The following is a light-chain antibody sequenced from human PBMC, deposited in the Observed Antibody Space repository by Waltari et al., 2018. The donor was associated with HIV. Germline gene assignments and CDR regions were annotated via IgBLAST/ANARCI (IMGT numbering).Light chain of an antibody. J-gene: IGKJ1*01. V-gene: IGKV1-5*03. CDR3: QQYDNWPWT. CDR2: EAS. CDR1: LSVNNW. Sequence: DIQMTQSPSTLSAAVGDSVTITCRACLSVNNWLAWYQQQPGQAPTRLIYEASSLQSGVPSRFSGSGSGTEFTLTISSLQSEDFSVYYCQQYDNWPWTFGQGTKVEIK.